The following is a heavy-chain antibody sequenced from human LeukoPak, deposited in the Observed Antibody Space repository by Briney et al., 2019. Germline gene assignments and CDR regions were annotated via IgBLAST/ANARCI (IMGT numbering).Heavy chain of an antibody. V-gene: IGHV3-53*01. J-gene: IGHJ4*02. CDR1: GFTVSSNY. CDR2: IYSGGST. CDR3: ARAEKYYDFWSAYYFDY. Sequence: GRSLRLSCAASGFTVSSNYMSWVRQAPGKGLEWVSVIYSGGSTYHADSVKGRFAISRDNSKNTLYLQMNSLRAEDTAVYYCARAEKYYDFWSAYYFDYWGQGTLVTVSS. D-gene: IGHD3-3*01.